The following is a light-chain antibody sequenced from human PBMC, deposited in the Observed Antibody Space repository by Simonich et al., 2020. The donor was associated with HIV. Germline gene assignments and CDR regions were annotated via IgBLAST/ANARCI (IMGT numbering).Light chain of an antibody. CDR3: QQYYSTPWT. Sequence: DIVMTQSPDSLAVSLGERATINCKSSQSVLYNSNNKNYLAWYQQKPGQPPKLLIYWASTQESGVPDRFSGSGSGTDFTLTISSLQAEDVAVYYCQQYYSTPWTFGQGTKVEIK. CDR2: WAS. V-gene: IGKV4-1*01. J-gene: IGKJ1*01. CDR1: QSVLYNSNNKNY.